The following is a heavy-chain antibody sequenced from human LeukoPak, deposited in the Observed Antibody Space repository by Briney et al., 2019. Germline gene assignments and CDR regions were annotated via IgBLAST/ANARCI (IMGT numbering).Heavy chain of an antibody. CDR2: ISGSGDNT. D-gene: IGHD1-26*01. CDR3: AKMKGHPLPKYYMDV. V-gene: IGHV3-23*01. J-gene: IGHJ6*01. Sequence: GGSLRLSCAASGFTVSGFAMSWVRRTPGKGLEWVSGISGSGDNTLYADSVKGRFTISRDNSKNTLYLEMNRLRDEDTAIYYCAKMKGHPLPKYYMDVWGQGTTVTVSS. CDR1: GFTVSGFA.